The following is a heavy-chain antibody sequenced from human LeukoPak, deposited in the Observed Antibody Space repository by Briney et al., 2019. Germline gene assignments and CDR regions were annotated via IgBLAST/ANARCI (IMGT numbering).Heavy chain of an antibody. CDR2: MNPNSGNT. Sequence: GASVKVSCKASGYTFTSYDINWVRQATGQGLEWMGWMNPNSGNTGYAQKFQGRVTITRNTSISTAYMELSSLRSEDTAVYYCARAPYYDFWSGYGTWAGYYYYYYMDVWGKGTTVTVSS. V-gene: IGHV1-8*01. J-gene: IGHJ6*03. CDR3: ARAPYYDFWSGYGTWAGYYYYYYMDV. CDR1: GYTFTSYD. D-gene: IGHD3-3*01.